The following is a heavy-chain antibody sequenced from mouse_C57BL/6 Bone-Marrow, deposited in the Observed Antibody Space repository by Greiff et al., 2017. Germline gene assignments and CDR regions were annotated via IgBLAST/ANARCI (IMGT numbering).Heavy chain of an antibody. Sequence: EVHLVESGGDLVKPGGSLKLSCAASGFTFSSYGMSWVRQTPDKRLEWVATISSGGSYTYYPDSVKGRFTISRDNAKNTLYLQMSSLKSEDTAMYYCARRYYGSSWYFDVWGTGTTVTVSS. CDR3: ARRYYGSSWYFDV. D-gene: IGHD1-1*01. CDR1: GFTFSSYG. J-gene: IGHJ1*03. CDR2: ISSGGSYT. V-gene: IGHV5-6*01.